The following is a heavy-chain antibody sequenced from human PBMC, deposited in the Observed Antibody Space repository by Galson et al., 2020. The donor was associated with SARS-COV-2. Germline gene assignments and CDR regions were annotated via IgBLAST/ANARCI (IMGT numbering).Heavy chain of an antibody. V-gene: IGHV2-70*01. J-gene: IGHJ6*02. Sequence: SGPTLVKPTQTLTLTCTFSGFSLSTSGMCVSWIRQPPGKALEWLALIDWDDDKYYSTSLKTRLTISKDTSKNQVVLTMTNMDPVDTARYYCARIVVEQQLVHDYYYGMDVWGQGTTVTVSS. CDR2: IDWDDDK. CDR1: GFSLSTSGMC. CDR3: ARIVVEQQLVHDYYYGMDV. D-gene: IGHD6-13*01.